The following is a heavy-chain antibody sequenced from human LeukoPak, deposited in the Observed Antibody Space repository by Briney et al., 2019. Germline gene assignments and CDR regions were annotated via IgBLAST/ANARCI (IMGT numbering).Heavy chain of an antibody. CDR3: ARPTLSYDFWSGKHPPADY. CDR1: GFTFSSYA. CDR2: ISYDGSNK. D-gene: IGHD3-3*01. Sequence: GGSLRLSCAASGFTFSSYAMHWVRQAPGKGLEWVAVISYDGSNKYYADSVKGRFTISRDNSKNTLYLQMNSLRAEDTAVYYCARPTLSYDFWSGKHPPADYWGQGTLVTVSS. V-gene: IGHV3-30*04. J-gene: IGHJ4*02.